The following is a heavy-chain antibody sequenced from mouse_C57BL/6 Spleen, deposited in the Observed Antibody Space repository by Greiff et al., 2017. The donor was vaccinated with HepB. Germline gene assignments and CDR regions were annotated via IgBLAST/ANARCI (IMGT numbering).Heavy chain of an antibody. V-gene: IGHV2-9-1*01. CDR3: GRKGDGDWYFDV. CDR1: GFSLTSYA. J-gene: IGHJ1*03. D-gene: IGHD1-1*02. Sequence: VQGVESGPGLVAPSQSLSITCTVSGFSLTSYAISWVRQPPGKGLEWLGVIWTGGGTNYNSATKSRLSISNENSKSHVFLKMNSLQTDDTARYYWGRKGDGDWYFDVWGTGTTVTVSS. CDR2: IWTGGGT.